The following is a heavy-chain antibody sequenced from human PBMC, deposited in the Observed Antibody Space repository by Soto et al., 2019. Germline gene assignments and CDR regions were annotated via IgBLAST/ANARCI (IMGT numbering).Heavy chain of an antibody. D-gene: IGHD6-6*01. CDR1: GFTFDDYA. CDR2: ISWNSGSI. Sequence: EVQLVESGGGLVQPGRSLRLSCAASGFTFDDYAMHWVRQAPGKGLEWVSGISWNSGSIGYADSMKGRFTISRDNAKNSLYLQMNSLRAEDTALYYCAKGRYEYSSPYYFDYWGQGTLVTVSS. V-gene: IGHV3-9*01. CDR3: AKGRYEYSSPYYFDY. J-gene: IGHJ4*02.